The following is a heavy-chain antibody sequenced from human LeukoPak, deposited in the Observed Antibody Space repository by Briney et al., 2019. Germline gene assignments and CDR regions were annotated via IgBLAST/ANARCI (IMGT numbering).Heavy chain of an antibody. Sequence: GGSLRLSCAASGFSFSFYSMTWVRQAPGKGLEWVANIKQDGSEKYYVDSVKGRFTISRDNAKNSLYLQMNSLRAEDTAVYYCARGRSYDFWSGYYYDWFDPWGQGTLVTVSS. J-gene: IGHJ5*02. CDR3: ARGRSYDFWSGYYYDWFDP. D-gene: IGHD3-3*01. CDR2: IKQDGSEK. V-gene: IGHV3-7*01. CDR1: GFSFSFYS.